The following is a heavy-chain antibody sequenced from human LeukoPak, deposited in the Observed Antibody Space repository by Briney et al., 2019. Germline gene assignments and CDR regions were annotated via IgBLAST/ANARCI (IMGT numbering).Heavy chain of an antibody. CDR2: IYYSGST. CDR1: GGSISSYY. D-gene: IGHD6-19*01. CDR3: ARVVAVAGMGGFDY. J-gene: IGHJ4*02. V-gene: IGHV4-59*12. Sequence: SETLSLTCTVSGGSISSYYWSWIRQPPGKGLEWIGYIYYSGSTYYNPSLKSRVTISVDTSKNQFSLKLSSVTAADTAVYYCARVVAVAGMGGFDYWGQGTLVTVSS.